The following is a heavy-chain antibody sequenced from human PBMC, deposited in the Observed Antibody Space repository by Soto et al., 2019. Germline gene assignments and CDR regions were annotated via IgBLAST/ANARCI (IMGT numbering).Heavy chain of an antibody. Sequence: SETLSLTCAVYGGSFSGYYWSWIRQPPGKGLEWIGEINHSGSTNYNPSLKSRVTISVDTSKNQFSLKLSSVTAADTAVYYCARERKSITIFGVVNRNNWFDPWGQGTLVTVSS. CDR1: GGSFSGYY. V-gene: IGHV4-34*01. CDR2: INHSGST. CDR3: ARERKSITIFGVVNRNNWFDP. D-gene: IGHD3-3*01. J-gene: IGHJ5*02.